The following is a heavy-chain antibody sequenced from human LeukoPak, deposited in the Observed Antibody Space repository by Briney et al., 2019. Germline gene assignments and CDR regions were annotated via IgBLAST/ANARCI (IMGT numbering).Heavy chain of an antibody. CDR3: ARQFRDSSGYYSYYFDY. D-gene: IGHD3-22*01. J-gene: IGHJ4*02. Sequence: GESLKISCKGSGYSFTTYWNGWVRQLPGRGLEWMGTIYPGDSDTRYSPSFQGQVTISADKSISTAYLQWSSLKASDTAMYYCARQFRDSSGYYSYYFDYWGQGTLVTVSS. CDR1: GYSFTTYW. V-gene: IGHV5-51*01. CDR2: IYPGDSDT.